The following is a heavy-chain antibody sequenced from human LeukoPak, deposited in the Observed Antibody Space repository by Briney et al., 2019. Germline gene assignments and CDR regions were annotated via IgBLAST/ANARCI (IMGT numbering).Heavy chain of an antibody. D-gene: IGHD3-10*01. CDR1: GFTFSDYA. CDR3: ANSRGYGSGNL. V-gene: IGHV3-23*01. J-gene: IGHJ5*02. Sequence: GGSLRLSCAASGFTFSDYAMSWVRQAPGRGLEWVSAISGTADRTYYVGSVKGRFTVSRDNSKNMLYLQMSGLRTEDTAVYYCANSRGYGSGNLWGQGTLVTVSS. CDR2: ISGTADRT.